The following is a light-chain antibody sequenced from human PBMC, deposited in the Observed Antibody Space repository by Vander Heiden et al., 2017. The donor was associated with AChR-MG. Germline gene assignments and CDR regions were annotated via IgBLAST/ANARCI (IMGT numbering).Light chain of an antibody. J-gene: IGLJ3*02. CDR1: SSDVGSYNH. CDR3: CSYAGSWV. V-gene: IGLV2-23*02. Sequence: QSALTQPASASGSPGQSITISCPGTSSDVGSYNHVSWDHQHPGKSPNLVIDEVSKRPSGVSNRFSGSKSVNTAALTISGLQAEDEADYYCCSYAGSWVFGGGTKLTVL. CDR2: EVS.